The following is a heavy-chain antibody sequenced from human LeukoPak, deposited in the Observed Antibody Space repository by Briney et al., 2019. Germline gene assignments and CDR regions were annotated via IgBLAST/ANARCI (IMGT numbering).Heavy chain of an antibody. CDR3: ARGYGDNSGAFDI. CDR2: IYYSGRT. CDR1: GGSIMVAAYS. Sequence: SPETLSLTCTVSGGSIMVAAYSWSRIRQTPGKGLEWIGYIYYSGRTYYNPSLKSRVTISLDRSKNQFSLKVSSVTAADTAVYFCARGYGDNSGAFDIWGHGTFVSVSS. D-gene: IGHD4-23*01. J-gene: IGHJ3*02. V-gene: IGHV4-30-2*01.